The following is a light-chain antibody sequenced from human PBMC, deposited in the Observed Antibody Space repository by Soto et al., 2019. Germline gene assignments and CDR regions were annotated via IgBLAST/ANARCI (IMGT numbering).Light chain of an antibody. CDR1: QSISNW. V-gene: IGKV1-5*01. J-gene: IGKJ1*01. CDR3: LQGYNSFWT. CDR2: HAS. Sequence: DIQMTQSPSTLPASVGDRVTITCRASQSISNWLAWYQQKPGTAPKLLIYHASTLESGVSSRFSGSGSGTHFTLTISSLRPEDSASYYCLQGYNSFWTFGQGTKVDIK.